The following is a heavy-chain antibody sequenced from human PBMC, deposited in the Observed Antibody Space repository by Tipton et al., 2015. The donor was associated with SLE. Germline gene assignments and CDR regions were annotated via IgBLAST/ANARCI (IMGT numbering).Heavy chain of an antibody. CDR1: GFTFSDYW. Sequence: SLRLSCAASGFTFSDYWMTWVRQAPGKGLEWVAVIWYDGSNKYYADSVKGRFTISRDNSKNTLYLQMNSLRAEDTAVYYCAKDIVATTPIYGMDVWGQGTTVTVSS. D-gene: IGHD5-12*01. CDR3: AKDIVATTPIYGMDV. CDR2: IWYDGSNK. V-gene: IGHV3-30*18. J-gene: IGHJ6*02.